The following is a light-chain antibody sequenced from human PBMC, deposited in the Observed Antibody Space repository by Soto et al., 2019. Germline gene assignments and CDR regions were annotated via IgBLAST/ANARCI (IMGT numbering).Light chain of an antibody. J-gene: IGKJ5*01. CDR1: QSVSSY. V-gene: IGKV3-11*01. Sequence: EIVLTQSPATLSLSPGETATLSCRASQSVSSYLAWYQQKPGQTPRLLIYGASNRATGIPARFSGSGSGTDFTLTINSLEPEDFAVYYCQQRSSWPITFGQGTRLEIK. CDR3: QQRSSWPIT. CDR2: GAS.